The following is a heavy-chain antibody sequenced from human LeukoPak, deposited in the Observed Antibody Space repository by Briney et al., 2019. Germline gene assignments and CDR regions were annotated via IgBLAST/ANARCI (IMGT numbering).Heavy chain of an antibody. V-gene: IGHV4-59*01. D-gene: IGHD3-3*01. CDR1: GGSISSYY. Sequence: PSGTLSLTCAVSGGSISSYYWSWIRQPPGKGLEWIGYVYYSGGTDYNPSLKSRVTISVDTSKNQFSLKLNSVTAADTAVYYCVRGGYYTLEYYYYMEVWGKGTTVTVSS. CDR2: VYYSGGT. J-gene: IGHJ6*03. CDR3: VRGGYYTLEYYYYMEV.